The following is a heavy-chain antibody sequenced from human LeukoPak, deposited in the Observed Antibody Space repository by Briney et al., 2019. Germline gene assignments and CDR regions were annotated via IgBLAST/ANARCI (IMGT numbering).Heavy chain of an antibody. D-gene: IGHD3-22*01. CDR3: AASSGYYYPRFDY. V-gene: IGHV3-30*04. CDR2: ISYDGSNK. J-gene: IGHJ4*02. CDR1: GFTFSSYA. Sequence: GGSLRLSCAASGFTFSSYAMHWVRQAPGKGLEGVAVISYDGSNKYYADSVKGRFTISRDNSKNTLYLQMNSLRAEDMAVYYCAASSGYYYPRFDYWGQGTLVTVSS.